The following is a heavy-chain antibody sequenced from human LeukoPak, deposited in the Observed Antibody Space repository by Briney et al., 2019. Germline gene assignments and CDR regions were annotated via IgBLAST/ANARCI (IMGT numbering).Heavy chain of an antibody. J-gene: IGHJ4*02. D-gene: IGHD3-22*01. CDR3: ARVGLRPSRITMIVVVSIDY. CDR1: GFTFSSYE. Sequence: LPGGSLRLSCAASGFTFSSYEMNWVRQAPGKGLEWVSYISSSGSTIYYADSVKGRFTISRDNAKNSLYLQMNSLRAEDTAVYYCARVGLRPSRITMIVVVSIDYWGQGTLVTVSS. CDR2: ISSSGSTI. V-gene: IGHV3-48*03.